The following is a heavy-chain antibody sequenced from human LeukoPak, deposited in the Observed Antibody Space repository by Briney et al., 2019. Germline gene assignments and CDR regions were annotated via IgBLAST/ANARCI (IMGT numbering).Heavy chain of an antibody. V-gene: IGHV3-66*02. J-gene: IGHJ4*02. Sequence: PGGALRLSCAAAGFPFISIYMTWGRQAPGKGLEGVSSFYCGASSYYPASVKGRFTISRDNSKNTLYLQMNSLRAEDTAVYYCAKIPPPFDYWGQGTLVTVSS. CDR2: FYCGASS. CDR1: GFPFISIY. CDR3: AKIPPPFDY.